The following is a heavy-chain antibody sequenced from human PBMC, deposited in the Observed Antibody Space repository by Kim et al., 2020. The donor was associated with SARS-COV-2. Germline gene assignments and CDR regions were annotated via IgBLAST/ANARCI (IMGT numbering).Heavy chain of an antibody. V-gene: IGHV3-30*18. CDR2: ISYDGSNK. D-gene: IGHD3-22*01. CDR3: AKDPGGSYYYDSTVGY. Sequence: GGSLRLSCAASGFTFSSYGMHWVRQAPGKGLEWVAVISYDGSNKYYADSVKGRFTISRDNSKHTLYLQMNSLRAEDTAVYYCAKDPGGSYYYDSTVGYW. J-gene: IGHJ4*01. CDR1: GFTFSSYG.